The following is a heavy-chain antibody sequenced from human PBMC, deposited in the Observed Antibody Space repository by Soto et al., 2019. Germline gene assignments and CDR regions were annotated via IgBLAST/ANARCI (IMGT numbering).Heavy chain of an antibody. J-gene: IGHJ3*02. V-gene: IGHV3-23*01. CDR1: GFTFSHAW. D-gene: IGHD2-8*02. CDR2: ILVGGST. Sequence: GGSLRLSCAASGFTFSHAWMSWVRQAPGKGLEWVSTILVGGSTHYPDSVKGRFTISRDNSKNTVFLQMNSLTAGDTAVYYCAKATATGGGAFDICGQGTMVTVSS. CDR3: AKATATGGGAFDI.